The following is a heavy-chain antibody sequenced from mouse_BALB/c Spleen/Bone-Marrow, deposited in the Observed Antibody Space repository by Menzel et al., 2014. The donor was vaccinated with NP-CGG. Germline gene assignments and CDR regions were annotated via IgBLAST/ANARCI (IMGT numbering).Heavy chain of an antibody. CDR1: GFTFSNYG. Sequence: EVHLVESGGDLVKPGGSLKLSCAASGFTFSNYGMSWVRQTPDKRLEWVATISSVGSYTYYPDSVKGRFTISRDNAKNTLFLQMSSPKSEDTAMYYCARRGTGTGSYYFDYWGQGTTLTVPS. CDR3: ARRGTGTGSYYFDY. V-gene: IGHV5-6*01. CDR2: ISSVGSYT. D-gene: IGHD4-1*01. J-gene: IGHJ2*01.